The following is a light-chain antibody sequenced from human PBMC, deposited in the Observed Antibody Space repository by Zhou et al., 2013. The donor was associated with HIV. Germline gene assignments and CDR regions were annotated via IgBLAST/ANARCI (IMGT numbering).Light chain of an antibody. CDR3: QQYSNWPCS. J-gene: IGKJ2*04. CDR1: QSVSTK. V-gene: IGKV3-15*01. CDR2: GAS. Sequence: EIVMTQSPATLSVSPGERATLSCRASQSVSTKLAWYQQKPGQAPRLLFSGASTRATGIPVRFSGSGSGTEFTLNISSLQSEDFAIYYCQQYSNWPCSFGQGTKLEIK.